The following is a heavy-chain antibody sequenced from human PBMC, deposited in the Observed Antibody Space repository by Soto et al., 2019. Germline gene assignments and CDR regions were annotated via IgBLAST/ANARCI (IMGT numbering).Heavy chain of an antibody. D-gene: IGHD6-19*01. CDR3: ATGRSDSCWYEDHF. Sequence: SETLSLTCTVSNDSISSGTYYWDWIRQPPGRGLEWLGSLSYIGTTDYNPSLKRRVIISNDASKNQFLLKLTSVTAADTAVYYCATGRSDSCWYEDHFWGRGTLVTVSS. CDR2: LSYIGTT. V-gene: IGHV4-39*01. CDR1: NDSISSGTYY. J-gene: IGHJ4*02.